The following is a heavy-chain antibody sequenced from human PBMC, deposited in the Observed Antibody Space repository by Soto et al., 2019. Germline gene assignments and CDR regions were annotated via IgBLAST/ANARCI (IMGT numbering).Heavy chain of an antibody. D-gene: IGHD6-19*01. CDR1: GFTFSSYA. V-gene: IGHV3-23*01. CDR3: AKTPEKRLVRYYFDY. CDR2: ISGSGGST. J-gene: IGHJ4*02. Sequence: PGGSLRVSCAASGFTFSSYAMSWVRQAPGKGLEWVSAISGSGGSTYYADSVKGRFTISRDNSKNTLYLQMNSLRAEDTAVYYCAKTPEKRLVRYYFDYWGPGPLVTVSS.